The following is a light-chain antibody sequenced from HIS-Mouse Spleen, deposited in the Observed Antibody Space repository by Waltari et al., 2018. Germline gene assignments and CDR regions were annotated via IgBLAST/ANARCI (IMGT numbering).Light chain of an antibody. CDR1: PSVSSY. J-gene: IGKJ2*01. CDR3: QQRSNWPL. CDR2: DAS. V-gene: IGKV3-11*01. Sequence: ELVFTLSPVPLSLSPGERATLSRRASPSVSSYLSWYQQKPGQAPRLLIYDASNRATGIPARFSGSGSGTDFTLTISSLEPEDFAVYYCQQRSNWPLFGQGTKLEIK.